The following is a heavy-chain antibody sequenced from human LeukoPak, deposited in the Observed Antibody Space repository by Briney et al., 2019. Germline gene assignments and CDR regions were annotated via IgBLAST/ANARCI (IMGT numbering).Heavy chain of an antibody. Sequence: ASVKVSCKASGYTFTGYYMHWVRQAPGQGLEWMGWINPNSGGTNYAQKFQGRVTMTRDTSISTAYMELSRLGSDDTAVYYCARGQWLVRGGYYYGMDVWGQGTTVTVSS. J-gene: IGHJ6*02. V-gene: IGHV1-2*02. CDR1: GYTFTGYY. D-gene: IGHD6-19*01. CDR2: INPNSGGT. CDR3: ARGQWLVRGGYYYGMDV.